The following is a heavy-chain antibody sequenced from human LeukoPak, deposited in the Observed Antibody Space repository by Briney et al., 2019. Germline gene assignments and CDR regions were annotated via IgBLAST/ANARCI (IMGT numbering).Heavy chain of an antibody. CDR3: ARHGGSLGYFDY. V-gene: IGHV4-59*08. CDR1: GGSISTYY. Sequence: SETLSLTCSVSGGSISTYYWSWIRQTPGKGLEWIGYVYDSGTTNYNPSLKGRVTISSDTSKNQFSLNLRSVNAADTAIYYCARHGGSLGYFDYWGQGTLVTVSP. D-gene: IGHD1-26*01. CDR2: VYDSGTT. J-gene: IGHJ4*02.